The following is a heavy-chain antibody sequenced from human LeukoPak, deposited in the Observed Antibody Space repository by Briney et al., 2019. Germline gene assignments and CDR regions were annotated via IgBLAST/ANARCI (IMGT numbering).Heavy chain of an antibody. CDR1: GYTFTAYY. CDR3: ARGGVYSYGFAY. Sequence: EASVKVSCKASGYTFTAYYMHWVRQAPGQGLEWMGWISPNSGATNYVQKFQGRVTMTRDTSISTVYMELSTLRSDDTAVYYCARGGVYSYGFAYWGQGTLVTVSS. V-gene: IGHV1-2*02. J-gene: IGHJ4*02. D-gene: IGHD3-10*01. CDR2: ISPNSGAT.